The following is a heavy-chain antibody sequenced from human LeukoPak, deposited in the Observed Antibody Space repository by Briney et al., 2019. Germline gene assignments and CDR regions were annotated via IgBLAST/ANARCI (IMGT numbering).Heavy chain of an antibody. CDR1: GGSFSVYY. CDR3: ARVRLYDSRKQNYFDY. CDR2: INHSGST. V-gene: IGHV4-34*01. Sequence: SETLSLTCAVYGGSFSVYYWSWIRDPPGKGLECIGEINHSGSTNYNPSLKSRVTISVDTSKNQISLKLSSVTAADTAVYYCARVRLYDSRKQNYFDYWGQGTLVTVSS. D-gene: IGHD3-3*01. J-gene: IGHJ4*02.